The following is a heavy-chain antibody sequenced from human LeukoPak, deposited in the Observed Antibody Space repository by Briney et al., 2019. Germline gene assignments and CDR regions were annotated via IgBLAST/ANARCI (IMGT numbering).Heavy chain of an antibody. J-gene: IGHJ4*02. CDR1: GYTFTGQY. CDR3: ARDAGTYPGRYYFDY. CDR2: INPNSGGT. Sequence: ASVKVSCKASGYTFTGQYMHWVRQAPAQGLEWMGWINPNSGGTNYAQNFQGRVTMTRDTSISTAYMELSRLISDDTAVYYCARDAGTYPGRYYFDYWGQGTLVTVSS. D-gene: IGHD1-26*01. V-gene: IGHV1-2*02.